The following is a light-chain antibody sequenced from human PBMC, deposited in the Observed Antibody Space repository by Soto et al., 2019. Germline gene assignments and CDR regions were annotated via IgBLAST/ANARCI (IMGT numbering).Light chain of an antibody. CDR3: QQYANLPLT. V-gene: IGKV1-33*01. CDR2: DAS. Sequence: DIQMTQSPSSLSASVGDRVTITCQASDDISNYLNWYQQKPGKAPKVLIYDASHLESGVTSRFSGGGSGTEFTFTISSLQAEDIATYYCQQYANLPLTCAPGTKVAIK. J-gene: IGKJ3*01. CDR1: DDISNY.